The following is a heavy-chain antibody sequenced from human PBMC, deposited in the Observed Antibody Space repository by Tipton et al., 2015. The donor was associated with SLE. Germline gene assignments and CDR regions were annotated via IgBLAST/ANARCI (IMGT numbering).Heavy chain of an antibody. CDR1: GGSISSGSYY. CDR3: ARPMDYAGYFQH. J-gene: IGHJ1*01. V-gene: IGHV4-61*09. Sequence: TLSLTCTVSGGSISSGSYYWSWIRQPAGKGLEWIGHIYTSGSTNYNPSLKSRVTISVDTSKNQFSLKLSSVTAADTAVYYCARPMDYAGYFQHWGQGTLVTVSS. D-gene: IGHD4-17*01. CDR2: IYTSGST.